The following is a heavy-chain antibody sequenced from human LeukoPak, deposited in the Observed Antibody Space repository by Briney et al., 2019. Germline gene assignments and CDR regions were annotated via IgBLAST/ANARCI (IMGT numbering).Heavy chain of an antibody. J-gene: IGHJ4*02. CDR3: ARDSSGPAF. V-gene: IGHV3-53*01. Sequence: GGSLRLSCAASGFTVSNTYMSWVRQAPGKGLEWVSVIYDTGGTFYSDSVKGRFTVSRDYSKDTLYLQMNSLRIDDTAVYYCARDSSGPAFWGQGTLVTVSS. CDR2: IYDTGGT. CDR1: GFTVSNTY. D-gene: IGHD6-19*01.